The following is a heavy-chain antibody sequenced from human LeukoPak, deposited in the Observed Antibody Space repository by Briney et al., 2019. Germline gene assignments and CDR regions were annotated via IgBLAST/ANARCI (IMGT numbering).Heavy chain of an antibody. CDR1: GGSISSGGYY. CDR2: IYYSGST. CDR3: ARGSVDGMDV. J-gene: IGHJ6*02. V-gene: IGHV4-31*03. Sequence: SETLSLTCTVSGGSISSGGYYWSWIRQHPGKGLEWIGYIYYSGSTYYNPSLKSRVTISVDTSKNQFSLKLSSVTAADTAVYYCARGSVDGMDVWGRGTTVTVSS.